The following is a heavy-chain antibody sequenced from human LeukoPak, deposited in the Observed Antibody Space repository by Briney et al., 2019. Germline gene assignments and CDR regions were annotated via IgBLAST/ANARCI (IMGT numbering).Heavy chain of an antibody. D-gene: IGHD3-22*01. CDR1: GGSFSGYY. V-gene: IGHV4-34*01. J-gene: IGHJ5*02. CDR2: INHSGST. Sequence: KTSETLSLTCAVYGGSFSGYYWSWIRQPPGKGLEWIGEINHSGSTNYNPSLKSRVTISVDTSKNQFSLKLSSVTAADTAVYYCARVPYYDSSGYNLWGQGTLVTVSS. CDR3: ARVPYYDSSGYNL.